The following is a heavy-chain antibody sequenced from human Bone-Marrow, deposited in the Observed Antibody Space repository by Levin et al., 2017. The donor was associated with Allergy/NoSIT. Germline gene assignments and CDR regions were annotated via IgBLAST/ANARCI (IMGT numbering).Heavy chain of an antibody. J-gene: IGHJ4*02. CDR2: IKQDGDEK. CDR1: GFTFSRYW. D-gene: IGHD1-1*01. CDR3: ATYREISNWNGQIGDY. V-gene: IGHV3-7*01. Sequence: GGSLRLSCAASGFTFSRYWMSWVRQAPGKGLEWVANIKQDGDEKNYVDSVKGRFTISRDNAKNSLYLQMNSLRAEDTAVYYCATYREISNWNGQIGDYWGQGTLVTVSS.